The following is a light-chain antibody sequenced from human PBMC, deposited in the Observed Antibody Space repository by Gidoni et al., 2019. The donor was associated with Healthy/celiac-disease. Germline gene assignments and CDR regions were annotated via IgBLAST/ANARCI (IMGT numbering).Light chain of an antibody. Sequence: EIALTQSPATLSLPPGERATLSCRASQSVSSYLAWYQQKPGQAPRLLIYDASNRATGIPARFSGSGSGTDFTLTISSREPEDFAVYYCQQRSNWPPITFGQXTRLEIK. CDR1: QSVSSY. J-gene: IGKJ5*01. CDR2: DAS. V-gene: IGKV3-11*01. CDR3: QQRSNWPPIT.